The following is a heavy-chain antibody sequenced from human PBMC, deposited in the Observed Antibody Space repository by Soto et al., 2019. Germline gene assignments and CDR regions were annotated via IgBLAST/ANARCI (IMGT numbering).Heavy chain of an antibody. D-gene: IGHD3-22*01. Sequence: PRWSLKISCKGSGYSFAGYWITWVRQKPGKGLEWMGRIDPSDSQTYYSPSFRGHVTISATKSITTVFLQWSSLRASDTAMYYCARQIYDSDTGPNFQYYFDSWGQGTPVTVSS. J-gene: IGHJ4*02. CDR2: IDPSDSQT. CDR3: ARQIYDSDTGPNFQYYFDS. CDR1: GYSFAGYW. V-gene: IGHV5-10-1*01.